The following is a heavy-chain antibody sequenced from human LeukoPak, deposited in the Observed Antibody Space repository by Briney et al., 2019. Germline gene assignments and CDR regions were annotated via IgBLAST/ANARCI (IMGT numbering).Heavy chain of an antibody. CDR2: ITGSGDSGDRT. CDR1: EFTFSSFA. J-gene: IGHJ6*02. V-gene: IGHV3-23*01. CDR3: AKDWNYVRLSPHYYGMDV. Sequence: GGSLRLSCAASEFTFSSFAMSWVRQAPGKGLEWVSAITGSGDSGDRTYYADSVKGRFTISRDNSKNTLYLQMNSLRAEDTAVYYCAKDWNYVRLSPHYYGMDVWGQGTTVTVSS. D-gene: IGHD1-7*01.